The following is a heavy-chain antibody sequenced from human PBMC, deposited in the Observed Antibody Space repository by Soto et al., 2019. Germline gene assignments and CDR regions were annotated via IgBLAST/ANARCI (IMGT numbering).Heavy chain of an antibody. CDR1: GFTFSDYY. CDR3: VKQTGSGSYYNAGSGGHFDS. V-gene: IGHV3-11*06. Sequence: PGGSLRLSCAASGFTFSDYYMSWIRQAPGKGLEWVSYISSSNSYTNYADSVKGRFTISRDNSKNTLYLDMTSLRPEDTAIYYCVKQTGSGSYYNAGSGGHFDSWGQGILVTVSS. CDR2: ISSSNSYT. D-gene: IGHD3-10*01. J-gene: IGHJ4*02.